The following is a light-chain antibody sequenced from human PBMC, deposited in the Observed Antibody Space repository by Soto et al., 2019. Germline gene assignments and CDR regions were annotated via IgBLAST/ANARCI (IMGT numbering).Light chain of an antibody. CDR3: QQYNNWPLIT. CDR1: QTITRW. CDR2: DAS. V-gene: IGKV1-5*01. J-gene: IGKJ5*01. Sequence: DIQMSQSPSTLSASVGERVTITCRVSQTITRWMAWYQQKPGKAPKLLIYDASTLESGVPSRFSGSGSGTEFTLTISSLQSEDFAVYYCQQYNNWPLITFGQGTRLEIK.